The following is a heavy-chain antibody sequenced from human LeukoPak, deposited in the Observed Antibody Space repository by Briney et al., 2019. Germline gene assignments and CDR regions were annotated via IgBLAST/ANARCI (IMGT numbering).Heavy chain of an antibody. D-gene: IGHD6-19*01. CDR2: ISRSGDSI. V-gene: IGHV3-11*01. J-gene: IGHJ4*02. CDR1: GFTFSDYY. CDR3: AGGGYSSGWYSSPDY. Sequence: SGGSLRLSCAVSGFTFSDYYMSWFRQAPGKGLEWVSYISRSGDSIYYADSVKGRFTISRDNAKNSLYLQMNSLRGEDTAVYYCAGGGYSSGWYSSPDYWGQGTLVTVSS.